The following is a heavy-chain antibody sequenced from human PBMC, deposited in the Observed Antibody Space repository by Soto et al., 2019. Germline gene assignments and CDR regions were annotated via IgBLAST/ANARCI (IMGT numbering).Heavy chain of an antibody. CDR2: INAGNGNT. D-gene: IGHD4-17*01. Sequence: ASVKVSCKASGYTFTSYAMHWVRQAPGQRLEWMGWINAGNGNTKYSQKFQGRVTITRDTSASTAYMELSSLRSEDTAVYYCARTLPSAVTYDYWGQGTLVTVSS. CDR3: ARTLPSAVTYDY. J-gene: IGHJ4*02. V-gene: IGHV1-3*01. CDR1: GYTFTSYA.